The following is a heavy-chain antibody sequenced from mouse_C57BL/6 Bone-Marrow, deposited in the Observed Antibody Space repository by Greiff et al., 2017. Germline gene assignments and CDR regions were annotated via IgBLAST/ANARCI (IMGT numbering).Heavy chain of an antibody. D-gene: IGHD2-1*01. CDR2: IYPGSGNT. V-gene: IGHV1-76*01. CDR3: ARRNYVLAMDY. J-gene: IGHJ4*01. Sequence: VQLQQSGAELVRPGASVKLSCKASGYTFTDYYINWVKQRPGQGLEWIARIYPGSGNTYYNEKFQGKATLTAEKSSSTAYMQRSRLTSEDSAVYFCARRNYVLAMDYWGQGTSGTVSS. CDR1: GYTFTDYY.